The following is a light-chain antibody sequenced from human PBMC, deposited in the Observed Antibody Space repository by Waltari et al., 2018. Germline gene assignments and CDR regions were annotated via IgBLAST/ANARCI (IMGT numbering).Light chain of an antibody. CDR2: DDN. Sequence: QSVLTQPPSVSGTPGQRVTISCSGSPSNIGNNPVKWYQQFPGTAPKVLIYDDNQRPWGVPDRFSVSKSGPSASLVISGLQSDDEADYYCAARDDSLNVWVFGGGTKVTVL. CDR3: AARDDSLNVWV. CDR1: PSNIGNNP. J-gene: IGLJ3*02. V-gene: IGLV1-44*01.